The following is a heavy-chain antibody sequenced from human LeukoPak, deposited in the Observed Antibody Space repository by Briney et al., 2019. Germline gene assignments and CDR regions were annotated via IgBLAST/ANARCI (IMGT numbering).Heavy chain of an antibody. J-gene: IGHJ4*02. CDR3: ARSGRYGDYGVCDY. Sequence: PSETLSLTCAVYNGSFSDYYWSWIRQPPGKGLEWIGEVNHSGSTNYNPSLKSRATISVDTSKNQFSLKLSSVTAADTAVYYCARSGRYGDYGVCDYWGQGTLVTVSS. CDR2: VNHSGST. V-gene: IGHV4-34*01. CDR1: NGSFSDYY. D-gene: IGHD4-17*01.